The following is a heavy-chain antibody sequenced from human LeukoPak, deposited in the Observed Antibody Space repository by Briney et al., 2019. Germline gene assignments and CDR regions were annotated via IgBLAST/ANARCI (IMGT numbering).Heavy chain of an antibody. CDR3: ARVVHSGSYFFDS. CDR1: PYSITNAYY. CDR2: IYHSGNT. Sequence: SETLSLTCTVSPYSITNAYYWGWIRQPPGKGLEWIASIYHSGNTYYNPSLKSRVTISVDTPKNQFSLHLSSVTAADTAVYYCARVVHSGSYFFDSWGQGTLVTVSS. V-gene: IGHV4-38-2*02. J-gene: IGHJ4*02. D-gene: IGHD1-26*01.